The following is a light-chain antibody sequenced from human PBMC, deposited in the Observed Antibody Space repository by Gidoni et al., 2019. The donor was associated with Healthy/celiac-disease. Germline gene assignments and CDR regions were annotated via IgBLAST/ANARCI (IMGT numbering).Light chain of an antibody. CDR1: QSISSW. V-gene: IGKV1-5*03. J-gene: IGKJ4*01. Sequence: IQLPQSPSTLSASVGDRVTITCRASQSISSWLSWYQQKAGKAPKLLIYKASSLESGVPSRFSGSGSGTEFTLTIRRLQPDDFANYYCQQDNSYSLTFGGGTKVEIK. CDR3: QQDNSYSLT. CDR2: KAS.